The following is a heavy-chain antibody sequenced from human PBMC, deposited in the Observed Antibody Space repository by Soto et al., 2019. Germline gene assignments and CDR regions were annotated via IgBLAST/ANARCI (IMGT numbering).Heavy chain of an antibody. CDR3: ARDGDYVWGSYRYPRSFGY. Sequence: QVQLVQSGAEVKKPGASVKVSCKASGYTFTSYGISWVRQAPGQGLEWMGWISAYNGNTNYAQKLQGRVTMTTDTXXSXAXXELRSLRSDDTAVYYCARDGDYVWGSYRYPRSFGYWGQGTLVTVSS. CDR1: GYTFTSYG. V-gene: IGHV1-18*01. D-gene: IGHD3-16*02. J-gene: IGHJ4*02. CDR2: ISAYNGNT.